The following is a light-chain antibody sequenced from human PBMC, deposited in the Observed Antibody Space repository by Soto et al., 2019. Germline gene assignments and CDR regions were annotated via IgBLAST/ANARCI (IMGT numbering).Light chain of an antibody. Sequence: DIQMTQSPSTLSASVGDRVTITCRASQNIGSWLAWYQQKPGKAPKLLMYKASILESGVPSRFSGSGSGTEFTLTISSLQPDDFATYYCQQYNSYATFGQGTKLE. CDR3: QQYNSYAT. J-gene: IGKJ2*01. CDR2: KAS. V-gene: IGKV1-5*03. CDR1: QNIGSW.